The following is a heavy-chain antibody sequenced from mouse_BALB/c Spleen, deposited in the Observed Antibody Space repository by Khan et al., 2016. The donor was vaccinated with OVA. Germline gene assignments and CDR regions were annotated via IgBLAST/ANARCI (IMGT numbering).Heavy chain of an antibody. CDR2: ISYSGST. CDR3: ARKNYYGYALDY. J-gene: IGHJ4*01. D-gene: IGHD1-1*01. CDR1: GYSITSDYA. Sequence: VQLKELGPGLVKPSQSLSLTCTVTGYSITSDYAWDWIRQFPENKLEWMGYISYSGSTSYNPSLKSRISITRDTSKNQFFLQLNSVTTEDTATYYCARKNYYGYALDYWGQGTSVTVSS. V-gene: IGHV3-2*02.